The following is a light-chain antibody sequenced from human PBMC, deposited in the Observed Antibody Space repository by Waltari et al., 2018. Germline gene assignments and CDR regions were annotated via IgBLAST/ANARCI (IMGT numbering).Light chain of an antibody. CDR2: LGS. V-gene: IGKV2-28*01. CDR3: MQALQTPLT. Sequence: DIVMTQSPLSLPVTPGETASISCRSSQSLLHRNGYNYLDWYLQKPGQSPQLLIYLGSSRASGVPDRFSGSGSGTDFTLKISRVEAEDVGVYYCMQALQTPLTFGGGTRVEIK. J-gene: IGKJ4*01. CDR1: QSLLHRNGYNY.